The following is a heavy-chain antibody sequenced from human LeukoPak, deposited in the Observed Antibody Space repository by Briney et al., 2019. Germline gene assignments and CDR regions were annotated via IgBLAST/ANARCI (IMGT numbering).Heavy chain of an antibody. D-gene: IGHD3-22*01. V-gene: IGHV3-74*01. Sequence: PGGSQRLPCAASRFTFSSYWVHWVRQAPGKGLVWVSRINTDGTTTSYADSVKGRFTTSRDNARNTLYLQMNSLRAEDTAVYYCARDCGSSGCDFWGQGTLVTVSS. CDR2: INTDGTTT. CDR3: ARDCGSSGCDF. J-gene: IGHJ4*02. CDR1: RFTFSSYW.